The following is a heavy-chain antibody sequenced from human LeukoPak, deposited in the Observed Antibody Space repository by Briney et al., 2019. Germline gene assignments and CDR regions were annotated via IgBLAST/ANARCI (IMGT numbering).Heavy chain of an antibody. CDR1: GFTFSSYA. V-gene: IGHV3-30*04. Sequence: GGSLRLSCAASGFTFSSYAMHWVRQAPGKGLEWVAVISYDGSNKYYADSVKGRFTISRDNSKNTLYLQMNSLRAEDTAVYYCARGAVGYCSGGSCPPFDYWGQGTLVTGSS. CDR2: ISYDGSNK. D-gene: IGHD2-15*01. CDR3: ARGAVGYCSGGSCPPFDY. J-gene: IGHJ4*02.